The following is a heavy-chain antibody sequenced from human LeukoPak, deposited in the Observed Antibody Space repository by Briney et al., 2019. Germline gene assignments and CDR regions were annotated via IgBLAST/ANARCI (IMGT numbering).Heavy chain of an antibody. CDR1: GVSISTYY. J-gene: IGHJ4*02. Sequence: SETLSLTCTVTGVSISTYYWSWVRQPAGKGLEWIGRIYASGSTNYNPSLNSRVTISVDKSKNHLSLKLSSVTPADTAVYYCPRDCRYCSGGSCSYYFDHWGQGALVTVSS. V-gene: IGHV4-4*07. CDR3: PRDCRYCSGGSCSYYFDH. D-gene: IGHD2-15*01. CDR2: IYASGST.